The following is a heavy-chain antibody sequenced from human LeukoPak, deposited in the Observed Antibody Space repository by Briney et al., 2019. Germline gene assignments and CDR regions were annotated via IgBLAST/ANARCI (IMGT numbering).Heavy chain of an antibody. D-gene: IGHD2-2*01. J-gene: IGHJ3*02. V-gene: IGHV3-23*01. CDR1: GFTFSSYV. CDR3: ARVPKPSRDQGIHDAFDI. Sequence: SGGSLRLSCAASGFTFSSYVMSWVRQAPGKGLEWVSSFSGSGGSTYFADSVKGRFTISRDNAKNSLYLQMNSLRAEDTAVYYCARVPKPSRDQGIHDAFDIWGQGTMVTVSA. CDR2: FSGSGGST.